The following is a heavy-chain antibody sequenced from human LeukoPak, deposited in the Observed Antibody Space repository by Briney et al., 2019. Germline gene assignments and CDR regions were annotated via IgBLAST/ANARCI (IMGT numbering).Heavy chain of an antibody. CDR2: INPSGGST. CDR3: ARGGKNIAAAGHFDY. Sequence: GASVKVSCKASGYTFTSYYMHWVRQAPGQGLEWMGIINPSGGSTSYAQKFQGRVTMTRDTSTSTVYMELSSLRSEDTAVHYCARGGKNIAAAGHFDYWGQGTLVTVSS. J-gene: IGHJ4*02. CDR1: GYTFTSYY. V-gene: IGHV1-46*01. D-gene: IGHD6-13*01.